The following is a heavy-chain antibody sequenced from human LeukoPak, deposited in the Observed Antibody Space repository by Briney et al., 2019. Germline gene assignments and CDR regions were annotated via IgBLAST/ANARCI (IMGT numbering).Heavy chain of an antibody. Sequence: PGRSPRLSCAASGFIFSNYAMHWVRQAPGKGLEWVALISSDGSKTYHADSVKGRFSISRDNSKNTLYLQMNSLRAEDTAVYYCARDGIAAAGYYYYGMDVWGQGTTVTVSS. CDR2: ISSDGSKT. V-gene: IGHV3-30*01. J-gene: IGHJ6*02. D-gene: IGHD6-13*01. CDR3: ARDGIAAAGYYYYGMDV. CDR1: GFIFSNYA.